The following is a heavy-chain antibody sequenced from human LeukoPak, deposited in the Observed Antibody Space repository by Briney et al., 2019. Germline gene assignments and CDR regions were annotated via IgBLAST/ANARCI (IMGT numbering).Heavy chain of an antibody. CDR2: INPLNGHT. V-gene: IGHV1-18*01. D-gene: IGHD3-3*01. J-gene: IGHJ4*02. CDR3: AREGDFGSYPFDY. CDR1: GYTFTSYD. Sequence: GASVTVSCKASGYTFTSYDINWVRQATGQGLEWMGWINPLNGHTDYAQKFQGRVTMTRDTNTGTLYMELRSLRSDDTAVYYCAREGDFGSYPFDYWGQGTLVIVAS.